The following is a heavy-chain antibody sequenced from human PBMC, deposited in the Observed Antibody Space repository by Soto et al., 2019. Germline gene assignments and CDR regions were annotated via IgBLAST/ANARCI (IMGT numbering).Heavy chain of an antibody. D-gene: IGHD2-8*01. CDR2: IYHTGST. V-gene: IGHV4-4*08. CDR1: GDSFSSYY. J-gene: IGHJ5*02. Sequence: QVQLQESGPGLVKPSETLSLTCTVSGDSFSSYYWSWIRQPPGKGLEWIGYIYHTGSTIYNPSLKRRVAISVDTSNNQFSLQLSSVTAADTAVYYCASRSRFCVNGVCYTRWFDPWGQGILVTVSS. CDR3: ASRSRFCVNGVCYTRWFDP.